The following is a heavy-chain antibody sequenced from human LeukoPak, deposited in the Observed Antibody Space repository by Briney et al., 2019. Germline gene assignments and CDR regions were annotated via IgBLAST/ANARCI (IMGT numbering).Heavy chain of an antibody. J-gene: IGHJ3*02. Sequence: SETLSLTCTVSGGSVSSGSYYWSWIRQPPGKGLEWIGYIYYSGSTNYNPSLKSRVTISVDTSKNQFSLKLSSVTAADTAVYYCARGKESYGFGAFDIWSQGTMVTVSS. V-gene: IGHV4-61*01. CDR1: GGSVSSGSYY. CDR2: IYYSGST. CDR3: ARGKESYGFGAFDI. D-gene: IGHD5-18*01.